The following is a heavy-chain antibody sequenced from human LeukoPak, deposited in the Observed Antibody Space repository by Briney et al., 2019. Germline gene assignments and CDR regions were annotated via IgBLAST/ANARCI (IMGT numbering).Heavy chain of an antibody. CDR1: GYTFTSYG. J-gene: IGHJ4*02. Sequence: ASVKVSCKASGYTFTSYGISWVRQAPGQGLEWMGWISPDTGDIYYAQKFQGRVTMTRDTSISTAYMELSRLRSEDTAVYYCVRDYHYDSGTYYKHVYWGQGTLVTVSS. V-gene: IGHV1-2*02. CDR3: VRDYHYDSGTYYKHVY. CDR2: ISPDTGDI. D-gene: IGHD3-10*01.